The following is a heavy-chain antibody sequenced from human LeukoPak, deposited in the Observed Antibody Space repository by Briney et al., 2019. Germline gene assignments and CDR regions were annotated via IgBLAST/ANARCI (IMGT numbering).Heavy chain of an antibody. CDR3: ARGVHVRVYDSNPHYGHY. J-gene: IGHJ4*02. Sequence: RASVKVSCKASGYTFTSYYMHWVRQAPGQGLEWMGIINPSGGSTSYAQKFQGRVTMTRDMSTSTVYMELSSLRSEDTALYYCARGVHVRVYDSNPHYGHYWGQGTLVTVSS. V-gene: IGHV1-46*01. CDR2: INPSGGST. D-gene: IGHD3-22*01. CDR1: GYTFTSYY.